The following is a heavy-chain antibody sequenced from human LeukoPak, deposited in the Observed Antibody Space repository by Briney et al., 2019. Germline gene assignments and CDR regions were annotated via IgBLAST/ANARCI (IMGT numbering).Heavy chain of an antibody. Sequence: GGSLRLSCAASGFTFSSYSMNWVRLAPGKGLEWVSSISSSSSYIYYADSVKGRFTISRDNAKNSLYLQMNSLRAEDTAVYYCARDLYYGSGSLDYWGQGTLVTVSS. CDR1: GFTFSSYS. J-gene: IGHJ4*02. D-gene: IGHD3-10*01. V-gene: IGHV3-21*01. CDR2: ISSSSSYI. CDR3: ARDLYYGSGSLDY.